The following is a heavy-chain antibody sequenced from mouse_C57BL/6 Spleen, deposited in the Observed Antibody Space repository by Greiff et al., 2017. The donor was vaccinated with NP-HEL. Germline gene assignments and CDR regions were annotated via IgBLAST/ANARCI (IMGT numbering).Heavy chain of an antibody. V-gene: IGHV1-50*01. CDR3: ANYYGSSPYWYCDV. Sequence: QVQLQQPGAELVKPGASVKLSCKASGYTFTSYWMQWVKQRPGQGLEWIGEIDPSDSYTNYNQKFKGKATLTVDTSSSTAYMQLSSLTSEDSAVYYCANYYGSSPYWYCDVWGTGTTVTVSS. CDR2: IDPSDSYT. CDR1: GYTFTSYW. D-gene: IGHD1-1*01. J-gene: IGHJ1*03.